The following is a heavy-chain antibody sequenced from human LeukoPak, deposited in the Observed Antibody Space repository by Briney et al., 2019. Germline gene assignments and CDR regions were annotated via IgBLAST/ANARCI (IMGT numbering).Heavy chain of an antibody. J-gene: IGHJ4*02. CDR2: IYTSGST. D-gene: IGHD4-11*01. Sequence: SETLSLACTVSGGSISSYYWSWIRQPAGKGLEWIGRIYTSGSTNYNPSLKSRVTMSVDTSKNQFSLKLSSVTAADTAVYYCAKDIEWGYSNSEPVFDYWGQGTLVTVSS. CDR1: GGSISSYY. CDR3: AKDIEWGYSNSEPVFDY. V-gene: IGHV4-4*07.